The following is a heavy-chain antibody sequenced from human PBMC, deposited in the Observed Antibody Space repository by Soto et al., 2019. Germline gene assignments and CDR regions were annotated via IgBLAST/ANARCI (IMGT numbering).Heavy chain of an antibody. D-gene: IGHD1-20*01. CDR3: ASSQKGYNWNYFDH. CDR1: GGSISGRYYY. CDR2: VFYTGFT. J-gene: IGHJ4*02. Sequence: PSETLSLTCAVSGGSISGRYYYWGWLRQSPGRGPEWIGSVFYTGFTSYNPSLESRVSVSVDTSKNQFSLKVSAVTAAETAVYYCASSQKGYNWNYFDHWGQGALVTVSS. V-gene: IGHV4-39*01.